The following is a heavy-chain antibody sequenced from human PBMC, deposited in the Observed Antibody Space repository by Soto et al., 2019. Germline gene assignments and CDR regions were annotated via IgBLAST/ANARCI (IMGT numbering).Heavy chain of an antibody. CDR1: GGSISSSSYY. D-gene: IGHD6-13*01. Sequence: SETLSLTCTVSGGSISSSSYYWGWIRQPPGKGLEWIGSIYYSGRTNNNQSLKSQVKKSVDTSKNQFSLNLSSVTAADTAVYYCARYSSSWFNWFDPWGQGTLVTVSS. J-gene: IGHJ5*02. CDR3: ARYSSSWFNWFDP. CDR2: IYYSGRT. V-gene: IGHV4-39*01.